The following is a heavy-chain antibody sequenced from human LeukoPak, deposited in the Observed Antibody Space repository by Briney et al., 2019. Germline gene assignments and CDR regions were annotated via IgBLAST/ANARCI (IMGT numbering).Heavy chain of an antibody. CDR1: GFILSSYA. V-gene: IGHV3-23*01. Sequence: PGGSLRLSCAASGFILSSYAMSWVRQAPGKGLEWVSAISGSGGSTYYADSVKGRFTISRDNSKNTLYVQMNSLRAEDTAVYYCAREGSNGGYDYWGQGTLVTVAS. CDR3: AREGSNGGYDY. D-gene: IGHD2-8*01. CDR2: ISGSGGST. J-gene: IGHJ4*02.